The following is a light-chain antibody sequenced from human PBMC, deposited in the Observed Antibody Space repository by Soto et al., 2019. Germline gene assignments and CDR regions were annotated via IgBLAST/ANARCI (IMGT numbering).Light chain of an antibody. V-gene: IGLV2-14*03. CDR3: SSYTSSSPRV. J-gene: IGLJ1*01. CDR1: SSDVGAYDF. CDR2: EVS. Sequence: QSALTQPASVSGSPGQSITISCTGTSSDVGAYDFVSWYQQHPDKAPKLMIYEVSNRPSGVSNRFSGSKSVNTATLTISGLQAEDEDDYYCSSYTSSSPRVFGTGPKVTVL.